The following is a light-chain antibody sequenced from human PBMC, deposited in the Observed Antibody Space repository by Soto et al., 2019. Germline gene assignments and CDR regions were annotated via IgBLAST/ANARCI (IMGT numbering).Light chain of an antibody. CDR1: QSVSSSY. V-gene: IGKV3-20*01. CDR3: QQYGSSPTT. CDR2: GAS. Sequence: EIVLTQSPGTLSLSPGERATLSCSASQSVSSSYLAWYQQKPGQAPRLLIYGASSRDTGIPDRFSGSGSGTDLSLTISRLEPEDFAVYYCQQYGSSPTTFGPGTKVELK. J-gene: IGKJ1*01.